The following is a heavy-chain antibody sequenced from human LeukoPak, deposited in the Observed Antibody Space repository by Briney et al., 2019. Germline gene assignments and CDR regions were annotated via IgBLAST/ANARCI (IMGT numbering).Heavy chain of an antibody. V-gene: IGHV4-59*01. CDR1: GGSISSYY. CDR3: ARGGEYYDFWSGWRYSYYFDY. Sequence: SETLSLTCTVSGGSISSYYWSWIRQPPGKGLEWIGYIYYGGSTNYNPSLKSRVTISVDTSKNQFSLKLSSVTAADTAVYYCARGGEYYDFWSGWRYSYYFDYWGQGTLVTVSS. CDR2: IYYGGST. J-gene: IGHJ4*02. D-gene: IGHD3-3*01.